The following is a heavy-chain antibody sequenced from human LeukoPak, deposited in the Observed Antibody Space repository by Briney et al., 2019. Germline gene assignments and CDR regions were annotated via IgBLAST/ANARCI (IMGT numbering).Heavy chain of an antibody. CDR1: GYTFTSYG. V-gene: IGHV1-2*02. CDR2: INPNSGGT. Sequence: ASVKVSCKASGYTFTSYGISWVRQAPGQGLEWMGWINPNSGGTNYAQKFQGRVTMTRDTSISTAYMELSRLRSDDTAVYYCARAQTSVLGGSSLANPRTYYYYYMDVWGKGTTVTVSS. D-gene: IGHD6-13*01. J-gene: IGHJ6*03. CDR3: ARAQTSVLGGSSLANPRTYYYYYMDV.